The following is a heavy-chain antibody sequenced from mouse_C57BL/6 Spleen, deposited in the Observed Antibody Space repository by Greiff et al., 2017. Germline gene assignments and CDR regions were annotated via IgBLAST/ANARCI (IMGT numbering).Heavy chain of an antibody. CDR3: AKSEAFAY. J-gene: IGHJ3*01. CDR2: IDPSDSYT. Sequence: QVQLQQPGAELVMPGASVKLSCKASGYTFTSYWMHWVKQRPGQGLEWIGEIDPSDSYTNYNQKFKGKSTLTVDKSSSTAYMQLSSLTSEDSAVCDCAKSEAFAYWGQGTLVTVSA. V-gene: IGHV1-69*01. CDR1: GYTFTSYW. D-gene: IGHD6-1*01.